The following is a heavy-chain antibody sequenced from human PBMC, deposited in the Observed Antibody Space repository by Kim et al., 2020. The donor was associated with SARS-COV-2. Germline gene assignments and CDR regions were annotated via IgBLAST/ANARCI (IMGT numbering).Heavy chain of an antibody. D-gene: IGHD3-22*01. Sequence: DSVKGRFTSSRDNAKNSLYLQMNSLGAEDTAVYYCARESVRRYYYYGMDVWGQGTTVTVSS. CDR3: ARESVRRYYYYGMDV. V-gene: IGHV3-7*01. J-gene: IGHJ6*02.